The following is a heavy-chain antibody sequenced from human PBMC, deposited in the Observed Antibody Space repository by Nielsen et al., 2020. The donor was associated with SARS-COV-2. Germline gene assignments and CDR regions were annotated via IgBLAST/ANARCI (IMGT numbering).Heavy chain of an antibody. CDR1: GGSISSYY. V-gene: IGHV4-34*01. Sequence: SETLSLTCTVSGGSISSYYWSWIRQPPGKGLEWIGEINHSGSTNYNPSLKSRVTISVDTSKNQFSLKLSSVTAADTAVYYCARGGLWFGDYWGQGTLVTVSS. D-gene: IGHD3-10*01. J-gene: IGHJ4*02. CDR2: INHSGST. CDR3: ARGGLWFGDY.